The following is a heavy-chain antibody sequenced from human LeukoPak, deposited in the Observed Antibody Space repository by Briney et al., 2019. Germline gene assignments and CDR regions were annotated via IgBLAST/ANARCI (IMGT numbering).Heavy chain of an antibody. V-gene: IGHV3-23*01. D-gene: IGHD3-22*01. CDR2: ISGSGGST. CDR1: GFTFSSYG. Sequence: GGSLRLSCAASGFTFSSYGMSWVRQAPGKGLEWVSAISGSGGSTYYADSVKGRFTISRDNSKNTLYLQMNSLRDEDTAVYYCAKDDYYDTSGYRDWGQGTLVTVSS. CDR3: AKDDYYDTSGYRD. J-gene: IGHJ4*02.